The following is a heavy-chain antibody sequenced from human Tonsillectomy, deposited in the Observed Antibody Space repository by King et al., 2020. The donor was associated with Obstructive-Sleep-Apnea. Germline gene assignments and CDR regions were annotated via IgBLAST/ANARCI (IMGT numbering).Heavy chain of an antibody. Sequence: VQLVESGGGLVQPGGSLRLSCVASGFTFRSYAMSWVRQAAGKGLEWVSGISGSGGNTYYADSVKGRFTISRDNSKNTVYLQMNSLRAEDTAVYYCAKDSMDYDTLTGPVDYWGRGTLVTVSS. J-gene: IGHJ4*02. V-gene: IGHV3-23*04. CDR3: AKDSMDYDTLTGPVDY. CDR2: ISGSGGNT. CDR1: GFTFRSYA. D-gene: IGHD3-9*01.